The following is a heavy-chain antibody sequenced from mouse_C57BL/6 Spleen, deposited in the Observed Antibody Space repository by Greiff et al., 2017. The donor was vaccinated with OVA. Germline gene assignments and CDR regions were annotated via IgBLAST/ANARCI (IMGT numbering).Heavy chain of an antibody. CDR2: IAPEDGET. CDR3: AILYGMAMDY. V-gene: IGHV14-2*01. Sequence: EVQLQPSGAELVKPGASVKLSCTASGFNIKDYYMHWVKPRTEQGLEWIGRIAPEDGETKYAPKFQGKTTITADTSSNTAYLQLSSLTSENTAVYYCAILYGMAMDYWGQGTSVTVSS. CDR1: GFNIKDYY. D-gene: IGHD1-1*01. J-gene: IGHJ4*01.